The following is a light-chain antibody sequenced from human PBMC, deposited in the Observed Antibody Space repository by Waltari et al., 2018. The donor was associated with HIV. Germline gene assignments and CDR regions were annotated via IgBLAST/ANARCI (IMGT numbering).Light chain of an antibody. Sequence: SSDLTQPPSVSVSPGQTATITCSGDSLSKQYTSWYKQRPGQAPVLLISKANKRPSGIPELFSGSTSGTTVTLAISRVQPDDEADYYCQSSDTSGTSVIFGGGTKLTVL. J-gene: IGLJ2*01. CDR2: KAN. V-gene: IGLV3-25*03. CDR3: QSSDTSGTSVI. CDR1: SLSKQY.